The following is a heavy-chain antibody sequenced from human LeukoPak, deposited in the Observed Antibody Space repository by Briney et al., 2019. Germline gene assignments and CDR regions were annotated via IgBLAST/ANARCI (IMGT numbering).Heavy chain of an antibody. V-gene: IGHV3-21*01. CDR1: GFTFSSYS. Sequence: PGGSLRLSCAASGFTFSSYSMNWVRQAPGKGLEWVSSISSSSSYIYYADSVKGRFTISRDNAKNSLYLQMNSLRAEDTAVYYCARDITVVPAAPYYYYYYYMDVWDKGTTVTVSS. J-gene: IGHJ6*03. CDR2: ISSSSSYI. D-gene: IGHD2-2*01. CDR3: ARDITVVPAAPYYYYYYYMDV.